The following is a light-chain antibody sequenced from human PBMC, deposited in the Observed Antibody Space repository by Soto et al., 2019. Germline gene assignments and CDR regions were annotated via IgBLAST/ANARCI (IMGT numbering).Light chain of an antibody. CDR2: DDD. J-gene: IGLJ1*01. Sequence: SVLTHPPSLSSAPLQKVTISCSVISSNIGGNSVSWYQQLPGTAPKLLIYDDDKRPSGIPDRFSGSKSGTSATLGITGFQTGDEADYYCGSWDSSLSAYVFATGTKVTV. CDR3: GSWDSSLSAYV. V-gene: IGLV1-51*01. CDR1: SSNIGGNS.